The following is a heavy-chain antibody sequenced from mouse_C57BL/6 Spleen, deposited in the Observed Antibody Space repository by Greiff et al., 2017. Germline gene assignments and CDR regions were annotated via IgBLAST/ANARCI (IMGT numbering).Heavy chain of an antibody. CDR1: GYAFSSSW. CDR3: ARKDYGSSFDY. V-gene: IGHV1-82*01. J-gene: IGHJ2*01. CDR2: IYPGDGDT. D-gene: IGHD1-1*01. Sequence: QVQLKQSGPELVKPGASVKISCKASGYAFSSSWMNWVKQRPGKGLEWIGRIYPGDGDTNYNGKFKGKATLTADKSSRTAYMQLSRLTSEDSAVYFWARKDYGSSFDYWGQGTTLTVSS.